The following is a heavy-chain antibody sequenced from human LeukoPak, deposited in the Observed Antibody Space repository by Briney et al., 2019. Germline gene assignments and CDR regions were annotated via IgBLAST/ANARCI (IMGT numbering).Heavy chain of an antibody. Sequence: GGSLRLSCAASGFTFSSYAMHWVRQAPGQRLEWMGWINAGNGNTKYSQKFQGRVTITRDTSASTAYMELSSLRSEDTAVYYCARDYDSSGYYYDYYYGMDVWGQGTTVTVSS. J-gene: IGHJ6*02. D-gene: IGHD3-22*01. CDR2: INAGNGNT. CDR1: GFTFSSYA. V-gene: IGHV1-3*01. CDR3: ARDYDSSGYYYDYYYGMDV.